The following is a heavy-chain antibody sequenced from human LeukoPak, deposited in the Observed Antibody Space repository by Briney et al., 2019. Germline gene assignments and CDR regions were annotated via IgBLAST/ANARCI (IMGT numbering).Heavy chain of an antibody. Sequence: SETLSLTCTVSGGSISGTSYYWGWIRQPPGKGLEWIGSIYYSGNTYYNPSLKSRVTISVDTSKNQFSLKLSSVTAADTAVYYRAGLHYPLDYRGPGNLVNVFS. J-gene: IGHJ4*02. V-gene: IGHV4-39*01. CDR3: AGLHYPLDY. D-gene: IGHD1-26*01. CDR1: GGSISGTSYY. CDR2: IYYSGNT.